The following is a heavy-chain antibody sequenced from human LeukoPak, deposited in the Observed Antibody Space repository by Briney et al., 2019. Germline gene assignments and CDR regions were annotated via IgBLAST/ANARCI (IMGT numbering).Heavy chain of an antibody. CDR1: GGSVSFDY. Sequence: SETLSLTCTVSGGSVSFDYWSWIRQPPGKGLEWVGSIHHSGSSNYNSSLKSRVTLSLDTSKNQFSLRLSSVTVADTAVYYCTRENGDYDYDHWGQGTLVTVSS. J-gene: IGHJ4*02. V-gene: IGHV4-59*02. CDR2: IHHSGSS. D-gene: IGHD4-17*01. CDR3: TRENGDYDYDH.